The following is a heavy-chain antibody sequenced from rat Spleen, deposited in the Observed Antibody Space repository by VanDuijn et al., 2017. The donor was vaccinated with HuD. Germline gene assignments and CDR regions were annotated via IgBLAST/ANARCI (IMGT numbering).Heavy chain of an antibody. V-gene: IGHV2-6*01. CDR1: GFSLTSYH. CDR2: ISSGGTT. CDR3: ARSYYGYTHYFNY. Sequence: QVQLKESGPGLVQPSQTLSLTCTVSGFSLTSYHVSWVRQPPGKGLEWIAAISSGGTTYYNSVFKSRLSISRDTSKSQVFLKMNSLQTEDTAMYFCARSYYGYTHYFNYWGQGVMVTVSS. D-gene: IGHD1-6*01. J-gene: IGHJ2*01.